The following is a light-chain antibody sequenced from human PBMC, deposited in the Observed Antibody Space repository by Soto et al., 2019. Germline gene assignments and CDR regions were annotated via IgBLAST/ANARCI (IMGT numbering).Light chain of an antibody. CDR3: NSYTGSSTPYV. V-gene: IGLV2-14*03. J-gene: IGLJ1*01. CDR1: SSDVGSYNY. CDR2: DVS. Sequence: QSVLTQPASVTGLPGQSITISCTGTSSDVGSYNYVSWYQQHPGKAPKLMIYDVSNRPSGVSNRFSGSKSGNTASLTISGLQAEDEADYYCNSYTGSSTPYVFGTGTKVTVL.